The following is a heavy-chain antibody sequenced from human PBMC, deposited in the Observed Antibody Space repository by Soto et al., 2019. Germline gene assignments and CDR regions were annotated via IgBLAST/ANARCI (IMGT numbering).Heavy chain of an antibody. CDR1: GYSFSTYW. J-gene: IGHJ3*02. V-gene: IGHV5-51*01. D-gene: IGHD5-12*01. Sequence: EVQLVQSGAEVKKPGESLKISCKGSGYSFSTYWIAWVRQMPGKGLEWMGIIYPGDSDTRYSPSFQGQVTISADKSISTTYLQWSSLKASDTAIYYCARPSREKWLIRYAAFDIWGQGTMVTVSS. CDR2: IYPGDSDT. CDR3: ARPSREKWLIRYAAFDI.